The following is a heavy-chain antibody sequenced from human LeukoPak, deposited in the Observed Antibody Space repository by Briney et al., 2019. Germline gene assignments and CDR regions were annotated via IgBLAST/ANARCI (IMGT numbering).Heavy chain of an antibody. Sequence: GASVKVSCKASGYTFTSYGISWVRQAPGQGLEWMGWISAYNGNTNYAQKLQGRVTMHTDTSTSTADMELRSLRSDDTAVYYCARDRFERIGFGELLHHFRYYYYMDVWGKGTTVTISS. CDR1: GYTFTSYG. V-gene: IGHV1-18*01. CDR3: ARDRFERIGFGELLHHFRYYYYMDV. J-gene: IGHJ6*03. D-gene: IGHD3-10*01. CDR2: ISAYNGNT.